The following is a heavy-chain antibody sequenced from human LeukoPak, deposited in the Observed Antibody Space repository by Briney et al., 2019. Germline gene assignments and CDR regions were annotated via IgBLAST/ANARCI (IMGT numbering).Heavy chain of an antibody. D-gene: IGHD6-13*01. CDR1: GYTFTSYD. Sequence: ASVKVSCKASGYTFTSYDINWVRQATGQGLEWMGWMNPNSGNTGYAQKFQGRVTITRNTSISTAYMELSSLRSEDTAVYYCARVYSSSWYEGDWFDPWGQGTLVTVSS. CDR2: MNPNSGNT. V-gene: IGHV1-8*01. CDR3: ARVYSSSWYEGDWFDP. J-gene: IGHJ5*02.